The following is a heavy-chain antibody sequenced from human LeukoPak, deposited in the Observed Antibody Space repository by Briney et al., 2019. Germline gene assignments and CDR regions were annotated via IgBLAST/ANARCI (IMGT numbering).Heavy chain of an antibody. D-gene: IGHD2-2*01. CDR3: ARPVVPAAMPKNDAFAI. CDR1: GYTFTSYY. V-gene: IGHV1-46*01. Sequence: ASVKVSCKASGYTFTSYYMHWVRQAPGQGLEWMGIINPSGGSTSYAQKFQGRVTMTRDMSTSTVYMELSSLRSEDTAVYYCARPVVPAAMPKNDAFAIWGQGTMVTVSS. CDR2: INPSGGST. J-gene: IGHJ3*02.